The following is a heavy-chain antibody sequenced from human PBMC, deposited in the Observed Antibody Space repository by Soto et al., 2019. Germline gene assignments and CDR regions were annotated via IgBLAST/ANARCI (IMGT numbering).Heavy chain of an antibody. V-gene: IGHV3-23*01. CDR3: AKEVGYGGTPTARERGFDY. CDR1: GFTFSSYA. D-gene: IGHD1-26*01. Sequence: GGSLRLSCAASGFTFSSYAMSWVRQAPGKGLEWVSAISGSGGSTYYADSVKGRFTISRDNSKNTLYLQMNSLRAEDTAVYYCAKEVGYGGTPTARERGFDYWGQGTLVTVSS. CDR2: ISGSGGST. J-gene: IGHJ4*02.